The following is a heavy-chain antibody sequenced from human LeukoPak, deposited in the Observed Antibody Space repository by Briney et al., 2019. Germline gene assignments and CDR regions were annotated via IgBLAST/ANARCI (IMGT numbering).Heavy chain of an antibody. V-gene: IGHV3-7*03. CDR3: ARLHLGDTYGSGSPNWFDP. J-gene: IGHJ5*02. D-gene: IGHD3-10*01. CDR1: GFTFSSFW. CDR2: MNIDGSEK. Sequence: GGSLRLSCAASGFTFSSFWMGWVRQTPGKRLEWVANMNIDGSEKYYADSVKGRFTLSRDNAKSSLYLQMNSLRPEDSAVYYCARLHLGDTYGSGSPNWFDPWGQGTLVTVSS.